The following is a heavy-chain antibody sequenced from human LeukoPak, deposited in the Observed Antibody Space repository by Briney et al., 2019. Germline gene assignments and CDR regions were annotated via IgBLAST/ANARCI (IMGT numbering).Heavy chain of an antibody. Sequence: SVKVSCKASGYTFTGYYMHWVRQAPGQGLEWMGWINPNSGGTNYAQKFQGRVTMTRDTSISTAYMELSRLRSDDTAVYYCARDPLVKWFGEPTIDYWGQGALVTVSS. J-gene: IGHJ4*02. CDR1: GYTFTGYY. V-gene: IGHV1-2*02. D-gene: IGHD3-10*01. CDR2: INPNSGGT. CDR3: ARDPLVKWFGEPTIDY.